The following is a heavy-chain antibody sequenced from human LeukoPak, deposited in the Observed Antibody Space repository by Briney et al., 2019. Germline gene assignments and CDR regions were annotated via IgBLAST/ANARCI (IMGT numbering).Heavy chain of an antibody. D-gene: IGHD2-2*01. CDR3: ARCPDIVVVPAATTFDP. J-gene: IGHJ5*02. CDR1: GYTFTSYG. CDR2: ISAYNGNT. V-gene: IGHV1-18*01. Sequence: GASVKVSCKASGYTFTSYGISWVRQAPGQGLEWMGWISAYNGNTNYAQKLQGRVTMTTDTSTSTAYMELRSLRSDDTAVYYCARCPDIVVVPAATTFDPWGQGTLVTVSS.